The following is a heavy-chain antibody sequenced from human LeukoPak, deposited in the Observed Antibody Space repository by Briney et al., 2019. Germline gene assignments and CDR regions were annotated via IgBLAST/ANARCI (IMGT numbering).Heavy chain of an antibody. D-gene: IGHD2-2*01. CDR2: ISSSGSTI. Sequence: PGGSLRLSCAASGFTFSSYEMNWVRQAPGKGLEWVSYISSSGSTIYYADSVKGRFTISRDNAKNSLYLQMNSLRAEDTAVYYCARDVVVVPAAWGYDAFDIWGQGTMVTVSS. CDR3: ARDVVVVPAAWGYDAFDI. J-gene: IGHJ3*02. V-gene: IGHV3-48*03. CDR1: GFTFSSYE.